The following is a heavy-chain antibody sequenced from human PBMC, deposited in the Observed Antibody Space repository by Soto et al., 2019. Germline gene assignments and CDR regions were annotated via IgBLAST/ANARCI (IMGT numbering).Heavy chain of an antibody. Sequence: SETLSLTCTVSGGSISSGGYYWSWIRQHPGKGLEWIGYIYYSGNTYYNPSLKSRVTISVDTSKNQFSLKLSSVTAADTAVYYCARVANLYYYDSSGYGFAFDIWGQGTMVTVSS. CDR1: GGSISSGGYY. D-gene: IGHD3-22*01. CDR2: IYYSGNT. V-gene: IGHV4-31*03. CDR3: ARVANLYYYDSSGYGFAFDI. J-gene: IGHJ3*02.